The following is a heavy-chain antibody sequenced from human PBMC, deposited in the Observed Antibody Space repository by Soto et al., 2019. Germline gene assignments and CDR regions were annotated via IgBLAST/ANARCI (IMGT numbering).Heavy chain of an antibody. V-gene: IGHV2-5*02. J-gene: IGHJ4*02. D-gene: IGHD1-7*01. CDR3: AHVYWAASGTRYYFDY. Sequence: QITLKESGPTLVKPTQTLTLTCTFSGFSFTTDGMGVGWIRQPPGKALEWLALIYWDDDKRFSPSLKSILTLTKDASRNQVALTLTNMDPADTATYYCAHVYWAASGTRYYFDYWGQGTLVTVSS. CDR1: GFSFTTDGMG. CDR2: IYWDDDK.